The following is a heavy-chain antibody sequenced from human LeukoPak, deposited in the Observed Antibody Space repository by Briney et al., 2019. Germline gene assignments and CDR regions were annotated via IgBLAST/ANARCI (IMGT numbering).Heavy chain of an antibody. J-gene: IGHJ4*02. CDR1: GFTFSNYW. CDR3: AREILAPGKTHDY. V-gene: IGHV3-74*01. CDR2: INDDGSAT. Sequence: GGSLRLSCAASGFTFSNYWMHWVRQVPGKGLVWVSRINDDGSATFYADSVKGRFTISRDNAKNTLFLQVNSLRAEDTAVYYCAREILAPGKTHDYWGQGTLVTVSS.